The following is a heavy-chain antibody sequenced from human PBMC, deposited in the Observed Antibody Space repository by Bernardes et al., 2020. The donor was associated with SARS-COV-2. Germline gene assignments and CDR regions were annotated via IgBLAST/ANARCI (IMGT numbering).Heavy chain of an antibody. Sequence: GGALRLSCAASGFSVSAYWMHWVRQAPGEGRVWGSRMNEDGSIINYAESVKGRFTISRDIAGNMVYLQMSSLRAEDTAVYYCARDFGGESDYWGQGTLVTVSS. D-gene: IGHD2-21*01. CDR1: GFSVSAYW. J-gene: IGHJ4*02. CDR2: MNEDGSII. CDR3: ARDFGGESDY. V-gene: IGHV3-74*01.